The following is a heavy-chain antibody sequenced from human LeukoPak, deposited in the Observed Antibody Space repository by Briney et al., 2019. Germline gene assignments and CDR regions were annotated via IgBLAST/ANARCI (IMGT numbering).Heavy chain of an antibody. CDR1: GYPFSNYW. J-gene: IGHJ3*02. D-gene: IGHD3-22*01. CDR3: AANYYDSSGYAFDI. CDR2: IYPGDSDT. Sequence: GESLKISCKGSGYPFSNYWIAWVRQMPGKGLEWMGIIYPGDSDTKYSPSFQGQVTIAADKSISIAYLQWSSLKVSDTAMYYCAANYYDSSGYAFDIWGQGTMPTVSS. V-gene: IGHV5-51*01.